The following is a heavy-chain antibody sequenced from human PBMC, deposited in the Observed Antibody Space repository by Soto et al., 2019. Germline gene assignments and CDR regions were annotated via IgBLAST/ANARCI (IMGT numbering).Heavy chain of an antibody. Sequence: ASVKVSCKASGYTFTSYYMHWVRQAPGQGLEWMGIINPSGGSTSYAQKFQGRVTMTRDTSTSTVYMELSSLRSEDTAVYYCARASTTVDYYYYGIDVWGQGTTVTVSS. D-gene: IGHD4-17*01. V-gene: IGHV1-46*03. CDR1: GYTFTSYY. CDR2: INPSGGST. J-gene: IGHJ6*02. CDR3: ARASTTVDYYYYGIDV.